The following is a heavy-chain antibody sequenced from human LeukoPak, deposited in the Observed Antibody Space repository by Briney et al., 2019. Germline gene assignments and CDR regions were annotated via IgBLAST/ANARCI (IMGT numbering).Heavy chain of an antibody. CDR3: ARNLMGLVGPLEY. CDR2: IYHTGST. V-gene: IGHV4-4*02. Sequence: PSGTLSLTCAVSGGSISSSNWWGWLRQPPGKGLEWIGEIYHTGSTNYNPSLKSRVTISVDKSKNQFSLKLSSVTAADTAVYYCARNLMGLVGPLEYWGQGTLVTVSS. CDR1: GGSISSSNW. J-gene: IGHJ4*02. D-gene: IGHD3/OR15-3a*01.